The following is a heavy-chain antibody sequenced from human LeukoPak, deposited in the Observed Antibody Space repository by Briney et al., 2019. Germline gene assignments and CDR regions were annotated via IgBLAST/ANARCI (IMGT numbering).Heavy chain of an antibody. J-gene: IGHJ6*03. Sequence: PSETLSLTCTVSGGSISSSSYYWGWIRQPPGKGLEWIGSIYYSGSTYYNPSLKSRVTISVDTSKNQFSLKLSSVTAADTAVYYCARTPATVTSYYMDVWGKGTTVTISS. D-gene: IGHD4-17*01. V-gene: IGHV4-39*01. CDR2: IYYSGST. CDR1: GGSISSSSYY. CDR3: ARTPATVTSYYMDV.